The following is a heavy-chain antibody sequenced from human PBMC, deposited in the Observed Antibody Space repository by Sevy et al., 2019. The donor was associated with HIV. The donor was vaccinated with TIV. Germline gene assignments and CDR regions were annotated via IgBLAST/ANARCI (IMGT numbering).Heavy chain of an antibody. Sequence: GGSLRLSCVASGFTFRSFSMHWVRQAPGKGLEWVAAIWYDGRTERYADSVQGRYTISRDNSKKTLYLQMNSLRDEDTAIYYCARDAARVIVPTAGFDSWGQGTLVTVSS. CDR1: GFTFRSFS. V-gene: IGHV3-33*01. CDR2: IWYDGRTE. D-gene: IGHD1-1*01. CDR3: ARDAARVIVPTAGFDS. J-gene: IGHJ5*01.